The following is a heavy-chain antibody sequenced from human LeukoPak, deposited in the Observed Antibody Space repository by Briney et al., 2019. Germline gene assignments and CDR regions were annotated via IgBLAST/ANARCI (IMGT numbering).Heavy chain of an antibody. D-gene: IGHD2-15*01. CDR2: IYTSGST. CDR1: GGSISSGSYY. CDR3: ARCGGQCSGGSCYSGYYYYYMDV. J-gene: IGHJ6*03. V-gene: IGHV4-61*02. Sequence: SQSLSLTCTVSGGSISSGSYYWSWIRQPAGKGLEWIGRIYTSGSTNYNPSLKSRVTISVDTSKNQFSLKLSSVTAADTAVYYCARCGGQCSGGSCYSGYYYYYMDVWGKGTTVTISS.